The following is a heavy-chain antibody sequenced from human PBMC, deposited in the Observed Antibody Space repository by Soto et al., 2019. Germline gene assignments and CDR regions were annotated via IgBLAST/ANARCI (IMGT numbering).Heavy chain of an antibody. CDR1: GYTFTSYD. V-gene: IGHV1-8*01. D-gene: IGHD3-10*01. J-gene: IGHJ6*03. CDR3: ARGGVHYGSGSYYSLNYYYYYYMDV. Sequence: ASVKVSCKASGYTFTSYDINWVRQATGQGLEWMGWMNPNSGNTGYAQKFQGRVTMTRNTSISTAYMELSSLRSEDTAVYYCARGGVHYGSGSYYSLNYYYYYYMDVWGKGTTVTVSS. CDR2: MNPNSGNT.